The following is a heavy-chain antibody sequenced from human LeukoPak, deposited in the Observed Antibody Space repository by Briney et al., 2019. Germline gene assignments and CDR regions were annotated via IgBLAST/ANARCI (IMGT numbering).Heavy chain of an antibody. CDR1: GFTFSSYS. J-gene: IGHJ4*02. CDR2: ISSSSSYI. CDR3: ARPSSGYSGYDGGYY. V-gene: IGHV3-21*01. Sequence: GGSLRLSCAASGFTFSSYSMNWVRRAPGKGLEWVSSISSSSSYIYYADSVKGRFTISRDNAKNSLYLQMNSLRAEDTAVYYCARPSSGYSGYDGGYYWGQGTLVTVSS. D-gene: IGHD5-12*01.